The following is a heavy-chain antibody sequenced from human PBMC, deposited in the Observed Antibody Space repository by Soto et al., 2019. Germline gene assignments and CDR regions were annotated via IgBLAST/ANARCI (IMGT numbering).Heavy chain of an antibody. CDR2: VGGNGAST. CDR3: EKTSRFFGDHIDYFDS. D-gene: IGHD2-21*02. CDR1: GFTFSRFA. Sequence: GGFLRLSCAASGFTFSRFAMSWVRLAPGKGLEWVSGVGGNGASTYYADSVRGRFTISRDNSKNTLYLHMNGLRAEDTATYFCEKTSRFFGDHIDYFDSWGQGTLVTAPQ. V-gene: IGHV3-23*01. J-gene: IGHJ4*02.